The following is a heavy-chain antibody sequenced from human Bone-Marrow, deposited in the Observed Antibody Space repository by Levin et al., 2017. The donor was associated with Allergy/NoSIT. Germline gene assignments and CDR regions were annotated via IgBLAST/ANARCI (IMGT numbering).Heavy chain of an antibody. CDR3: ARTRRELISPYCFDF. V-gene: IGHV1-18*01. Sequence: ASVKVSCKASGYSFTTYGISWVRQAPGQGLEWMGWVSGYNGNTNYPEHLQDRVTMPTDTSTNTAYMELRSLRSDDTAIFYCARTRRELISPYCFDFWSQGTLVTVSS. CDR1: GYSFTTYG. D-gene: IGHD1-26*01. J-gene: IGHJ4*02. CDR2: VSGYNGNT.